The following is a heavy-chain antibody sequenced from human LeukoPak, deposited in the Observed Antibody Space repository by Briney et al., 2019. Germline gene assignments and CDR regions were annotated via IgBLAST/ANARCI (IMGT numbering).Heavy chain of an antibody. CDR2: IRYDGSNK. CDR1: GFTFSSYG. J-gene: IGHJ4*02. V-gene: IGHV3-30*02. Sequence: GGSLRLSCAASGFTFSSYGMHWVRQAPGKGLEWVAFIRYDGSNKYYADSVKGRFTISRDNSKNTLYLQMNSLRAEDTAVYYCAKDARIVVVVAAKLGSDFDYWGQGTLVTVSS. CDR3: AKDARIVVVVAAKLGSDFDY. D-gene: IGHD2-15*01.